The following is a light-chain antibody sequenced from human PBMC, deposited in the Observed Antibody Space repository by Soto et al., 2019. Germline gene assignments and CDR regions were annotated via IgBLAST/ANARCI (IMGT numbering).Light chain of an antibody. V-gene: IGKV3-11*01. CDR3: QQSSNWPLT. Sequence: EVVMTQSPATLSLSPGERATLSYRASQSVRSYLAWYQQKPGQAPRLLIYDASNRATGIPARFSGSGSGTDFTLTISSLEPEDFAVYYCQQSSNWPLTFGPGTKVDIK. CDR2: DAS. J-gene: IGKJ3*01. CDR1: QSVRSY.